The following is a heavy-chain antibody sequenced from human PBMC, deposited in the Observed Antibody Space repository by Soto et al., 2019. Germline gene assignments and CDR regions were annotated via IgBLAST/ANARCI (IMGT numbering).Heavy chain of an antibody. V-gene: IGHV3-33*01. CDR3: ARDNHLGYCSGGSCYGLDS. Sequence: QVQLVESGRGVVQPGRSLRLSCAASGFTFSIYGMHWVRQAPGKGLEWVAIAWFDGSIEYYADSVKGRFTISRDNSKNTLYLQMNSLRAEDTAVYYCARDNHLGYCSGGSCYGLDSWGQGTLVTVSS. J-gene: IGHJ5*01. CDR1: GFTFSIYG. CDR2: AWFDGSIE. D-gene: IGHD2-15*01.